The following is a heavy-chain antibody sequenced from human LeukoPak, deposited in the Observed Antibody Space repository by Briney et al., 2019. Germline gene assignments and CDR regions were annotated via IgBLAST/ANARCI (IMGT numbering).Heavy chain of an antibody. CDR3: ARVTAIAVAGPLD. J-gene: IGHJ4*02. CDR2: ISSSSSTI. CDR1: GFTFSSYA. Sequence: GGSLRLSCAASGFTFSSYAMSWVRQAPGKGLEWVSYISSSSSTIYSADSVKGRFTISGDNAKNSLYLQMNSLRAEDTAVYYCARVTAIAVAGPLDWGQGTLVTVSS. V-gene: IGHV3-48*01. D-gene: IGHD6-19*01.